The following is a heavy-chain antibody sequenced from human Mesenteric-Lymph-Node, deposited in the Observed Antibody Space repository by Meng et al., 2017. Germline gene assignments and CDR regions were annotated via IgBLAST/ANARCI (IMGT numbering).Heavy chain of an antibody. D-gene: IGHD4-17*01. V-gene: IGHV3-21*01. CDR1: GFTFSSYA. CDR3: AKDLRGYGDYYFDY. CDR2: ISSSSSYI. J-gene: IGHJ4*02. Sequence: GGSLRLSCAASGFTFSSYAMSWVRQAPGKGLEWVSSISSSSSYIYYADSVKGRFTISRDNAKNSLYLQMNSLRAEDTAVYYCAKDLRGYGDYYFDYWGQGTLVTVSS.